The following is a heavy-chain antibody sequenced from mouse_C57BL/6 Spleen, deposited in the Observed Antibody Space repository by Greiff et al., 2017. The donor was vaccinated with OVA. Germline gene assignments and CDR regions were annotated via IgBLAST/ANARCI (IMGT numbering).Heavy chain of an antibody. V-gene: IGHV1-69*01. CDR2: IDPSDSYT. J-gene: IGHJ4*01. Sequence: QVQLQQPGAELVMPGASVKLSCKASGYTFTSYWMHWVKQRPGQGLEWIGEIDPSDSYTNYNQKFKGKSTLTVDKSSSTAYMQLSSLTSEDSAVYYCARRIQNYAMGYWGQGTSVTVSS. CDR3: ARRIQNYAMGY. D-gene: IGHD5-2*01. CDR1: GYTFTSYW.